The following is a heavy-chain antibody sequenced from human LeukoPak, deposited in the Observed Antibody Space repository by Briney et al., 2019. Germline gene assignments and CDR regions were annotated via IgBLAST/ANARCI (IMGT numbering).Heavy chain of an antibody. V-gene: IGHV5-51*01. CDR1: GYNSPYYW. CDR3: ARADGYTAHFDS. CDR2: IYPGDSDT. Sequence: GESLKISCKGSGYNSPYYWIAWVCQMPGKGLEWMGIIYPGDSDTRYSPSFQGQVTISADMSITTAYLRWNSLKASDTAMYYCARADGYTAHFDSWGQGTLVTVSS. J-gene: IGHJ4*02. D-gene: IGHD5-24*01.